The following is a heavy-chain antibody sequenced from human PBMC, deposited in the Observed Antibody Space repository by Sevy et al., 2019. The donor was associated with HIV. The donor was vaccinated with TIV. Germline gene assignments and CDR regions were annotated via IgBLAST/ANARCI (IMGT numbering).Heavy chain of an antibody. D-gene: IGHD3-22*01. J-gene: IGHJ6*02. CDR2: ISYDGSNK. CDR3: ARDGPYYYDSSGYYSLYYYYYYGMDV. V-gene: IGHV3-30*04. CDR1: GFTFSSYA. Sequence: GGSLRLSCAASGFTFSSYAMHWVRQAPGKGLEWVAVISYDGSNKYYADSVKGRFTISRDNSKNTLYLQMNSLRAEDTALYYCARDGPYYYDSSGYYSLYYYYYYGMDVWGQGTTVTVSS.